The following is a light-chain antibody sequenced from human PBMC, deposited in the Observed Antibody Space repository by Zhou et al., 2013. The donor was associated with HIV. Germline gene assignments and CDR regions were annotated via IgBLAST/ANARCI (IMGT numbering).Light chain of an antibody. CDR3: QQRTNWLWT. CDR1: QSINNY. CDR2: DAS. V-gene: IGKV3-11*01. J-gene: IGKJ1*01. Sequence: EVVLTQSPATLSLSPGERAALSCRASQSINNYLAWYQQRPGQAPRLLIYDASNRVAGIPARFSGSGSGTDFTLTISSLEPEDFAVYYCQQRTNWLWTFGQGTKVEIK.